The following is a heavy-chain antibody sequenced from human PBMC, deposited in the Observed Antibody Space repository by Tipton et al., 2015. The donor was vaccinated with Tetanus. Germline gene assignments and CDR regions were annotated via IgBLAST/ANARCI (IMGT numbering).Heavy chain of an antibody. CDR2: IDSSSSASYI. D-gene: IGHD3-22*01. J-gene: IGHJ5*01. CDR3: ARDYYDSSGSVFDS. V-gene: IGHV3-21*04. Sequence: SLRLSCAASGFTFSPYSMNWVRLAPGRGLEWVSSIDSSSSASYIYYADSVKGRFTISRDNAKNSLFLQMNSLRAEDTAVYYCARDYYDSSGSVFDSWGQGTRVTVSS. CDR1: GFTFSPYS.